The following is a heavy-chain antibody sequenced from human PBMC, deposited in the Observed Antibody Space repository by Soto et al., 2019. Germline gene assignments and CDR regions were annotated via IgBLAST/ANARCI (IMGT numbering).Heavy chain of an antibody. J-gene: IGHJ4*03. V-gene: IGHV3-33*01. CDR2: ICYDGSNK. CDR1: GFSFSLCG. CDR3: ASSQYTTRFHYGVQX. Sequence: WGCLRLSCAASGFSFSLCGMQWVRQAPGKGLEWVSFICYDGSNKYYAYSVKVRFTISRDNSKNTLYLQMNSLRAEDTAVYYCASSQYTTRFHYGVQXWGQGTQVTFS. D-gene: IGHD4-17*01.